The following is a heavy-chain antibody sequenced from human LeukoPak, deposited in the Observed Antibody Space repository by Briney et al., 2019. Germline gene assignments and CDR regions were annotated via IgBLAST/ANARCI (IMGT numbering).Heavy chain of an antibody. CDR2: IIPILGIA. CDR3: ARDLDCSGGSCYPR. D-gene: IGHD2-15*01. J-gene: IGHJ4*02. CDR1: GYTFTSYD. Sequence: GASVKVSCKASGYTFTSYDINWVRQATGQGLEWMGRIIPILGIANYAQKFQGRVTITADKSTSTAYMELSSLRSEDTAVYYCARDLDCSGGSCYPRWGQGTLVTVSS. V-gene: IGHV1-69*04.